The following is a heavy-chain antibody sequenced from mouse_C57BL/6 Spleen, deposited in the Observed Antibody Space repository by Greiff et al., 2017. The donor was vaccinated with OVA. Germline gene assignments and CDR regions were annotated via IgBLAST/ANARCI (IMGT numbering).Heavy chain of an antibody. CDR2: IYPGNSDT. D-gene: IGHD1-1*01. Sequence: VQLQQSGTVLARPGASVKMSCKTSGYTFTSYWMHWVKQRPGQGLEWIGAIYPGNSDTSYNQKFKGKAKLTAVTSASTAYMELSSLTNEDSAVYYCTREITTVVATGAMDYWGQGTSVTVSS. J-gene: IGHJ4*01. V-gene: IGHV1-5*01. CDR1: GYTFTSYW. CDR3: TREITTVVATGAMDY.